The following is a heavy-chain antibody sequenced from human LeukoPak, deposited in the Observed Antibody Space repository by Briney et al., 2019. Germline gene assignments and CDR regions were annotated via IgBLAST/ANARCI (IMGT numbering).Heavy chain of an antibody. V-gene: IGHV3-48*03. Sequence: GGSLRLSCAASGFTFSSYEMNWVRQAPGKGLEWVSGISYSSGSIGYVDSVKGRFTISRDNAKNSLYLQMNSLRAEDTAVYYCARDYYYVPHFDYWGQGTLVTVSS. CDR1: GFTFSSYE. D-gene: IGHD3-22*01. J-gene: IGHJ4*02. CDR2: ISYSSGSI. CDR3: ARDYYYVPHFDY.